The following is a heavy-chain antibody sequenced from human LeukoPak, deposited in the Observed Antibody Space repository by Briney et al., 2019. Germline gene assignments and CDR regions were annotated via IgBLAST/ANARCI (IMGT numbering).Heavy chain of an antibody. D-gene: IGHD3-9*01. Sequence: GGSLRLSCAASGFTFSSYAMSWVRQAPGKGLEWVSAISGSGGSTYYADSVKGRFTISRDNSKNTLYLQMNNLRAEDTAVYYCAKECYDILTGRPAHAFDIWGQGTMVTVSS. V-gene: IGHV3-23*01. CDR1: GFTFSSYA. CDR2: ISGSGGST. CDR3: AKECYDILTGRPAHAFDI. J-gene: IGHJ3*02.